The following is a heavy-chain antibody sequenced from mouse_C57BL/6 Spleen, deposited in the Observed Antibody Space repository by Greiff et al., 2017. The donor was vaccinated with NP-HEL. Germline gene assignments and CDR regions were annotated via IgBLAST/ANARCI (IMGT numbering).Heavy chain of an antibody. D-gene: IGHD1-1*01. CDR2: FYPGSGST. V-gene: IGHV1-55*01. J-gene: IGHJ2*01. Sequence: QVQLQQPGAELVKPGASVKMSCKASGYTFTSYWITWVKQRPGQGLEWIGDFYPGSGSTNYNEKFKSKATLTVDTSSSTAYMQLSSLTSEDAAVYYCARESSSYDYWGQGTTLTVSS. CDR3: ARESSSYDY. CDR1: GYTFTSYW.